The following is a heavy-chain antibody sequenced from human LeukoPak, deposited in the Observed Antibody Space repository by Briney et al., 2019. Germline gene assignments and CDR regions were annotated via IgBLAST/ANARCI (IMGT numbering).Heavy chain of an antibody. CDR3: ARDHRIVGS. V-gene: IGHV3-53*01. CDR1: GFTFSRYW. Sequence: PGGSLRLSCAASGFTFSRYWMHWVRQGAGEGREWVSVIYGVGSTFYAESVTGGFTISRDISKNKVYLQMNSLRAEDTAVYYCARDHRIVGSWGQGTLVTVSS. J-gene: IGHJ4*02. CDR2: IYGVGST. D-gene: IGHD2-21*01.